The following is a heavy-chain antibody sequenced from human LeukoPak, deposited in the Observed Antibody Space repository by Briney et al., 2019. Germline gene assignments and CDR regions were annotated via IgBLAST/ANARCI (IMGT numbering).Heavy chain of an antibody. D-gene: IGHD6-19*01. CDR3: ARGPYSSGWYEFY. CDR2: IYYSGST. V-gene: IGHV4-31*03. J-gene: IGHJ4*02. Sequence: KPSETLSLTCTVSGGSISSGGYYWSWIRQHPGKGLEWIGYIYYSGSTYYNPSLKSRVTISVDTSKNQFSLKLSSVTAADTAVYYCARGPYSSGWYEFYWGQGTLVTVSS. CDR1: GGSISSGGYY.